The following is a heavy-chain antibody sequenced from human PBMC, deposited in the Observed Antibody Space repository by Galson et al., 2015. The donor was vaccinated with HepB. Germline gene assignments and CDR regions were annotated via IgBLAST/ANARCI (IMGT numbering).Heavy chain of an antibody. CDR2: INPSTGDT. CDR3: AKVGTDRWTDYRKHYFDY. Sequence: QSGAEVKKSGESLKISCKASGYTFTSHYMHWVRQAPGQGLEWMGLINPSTGDTTYAQNFQGRVTMTRDTSTSTAYMELSSLRSEDTAAYYCAKVGTDRWTDYRKHYFDYWGQGTLVAVSS. CDR1: GYTFTSHY. D-gene: IGHD1-14*01. V-gene: IGHV1-46*03. J-gene: IGHJ4*02.